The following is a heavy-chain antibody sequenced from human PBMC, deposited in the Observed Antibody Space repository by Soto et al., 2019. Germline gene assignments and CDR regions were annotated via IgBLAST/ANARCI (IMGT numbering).Heavy chain of an antibody. Sequence: ASVKVSCKASGYTFTSYGISWVRQAPGQGLEWMGWISAYNGNTNYAQKLQGRVTMTTDTSTSTAYMELRSLRSDDTAVYYCARGTTYSSGWYSEDYYYYGMDVWGQGTTVTVS. J-gene: IGHJ6*02. CDR3: ARGTTYSSGWYSEDYYYYGMDV. CDR1: GYTFTSYG. D-gene: IGHD6-19*01. V-gene: IGHV1-18*01. CDR2: ISAYNGNT.